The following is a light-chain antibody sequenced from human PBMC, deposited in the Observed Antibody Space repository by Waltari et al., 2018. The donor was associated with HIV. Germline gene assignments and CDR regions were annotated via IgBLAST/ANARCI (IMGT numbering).Light chain of an antibody. J-gene: IGLJ3*02. V-gene: IGLV1-44*01. Sequence: QAVLTQPPSAPGTPGQRITISCSGSSSNIGSDAVNWYQQLPGTAPKLLIYMNNQRPSGVPDRVSASKSGTSASLAISGLQSEDEADYYCATWDHRLNGWVFGGGTKLTVL. CDR3: ATWDHRLNGWV. CDR1: SSNIGSDA. CDR2: MNN.